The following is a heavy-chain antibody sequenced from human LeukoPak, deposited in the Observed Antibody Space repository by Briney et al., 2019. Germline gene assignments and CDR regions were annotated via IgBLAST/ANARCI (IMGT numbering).Heavy chain of an antibody. CDR1: GYTFTSYG. D-gene: IGHD3-16*02. CDR3: ARDLVITFGGVIAYFDY. CDR2: ISAYNGNT. V-gene: IGHV1-18*01. Sequence: GASVKVSCKASGYTFTSYGISWVRQAPGQGLEWMGWISAYNGNTNYAQKLQGRVTMTTDTSTSTAYMELRSLRSDDTAVYYCARDLVITFGGVIAYFDYWGQGTLVTVLS. J-gene: IGHJ4*02.